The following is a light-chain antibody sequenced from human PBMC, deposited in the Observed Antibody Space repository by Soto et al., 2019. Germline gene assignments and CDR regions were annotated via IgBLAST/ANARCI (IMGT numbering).Light chain of an antibody. CDR2: KAS. CDR3: QQYNYYWT. V-gene: IGKV1-5*03. CDR1: QTISSW. J-gene: IGKJ1*01. Sequence: DIQRTQSPSTLSGSVGGRVTIACRASQTISSWLAWYQQKPGKAPKLLIYKASTLKSGVPSRFSGSGSGTEFTLTISSLQSEDFATYYCQQYNYYWTFGQGTKVDI.